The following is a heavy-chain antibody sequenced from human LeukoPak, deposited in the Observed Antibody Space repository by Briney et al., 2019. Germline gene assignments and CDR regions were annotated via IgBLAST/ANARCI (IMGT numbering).Heavy chain of an antibody. V-gene: IGHV3-33*01. J-gene: IGHJ6*02. CDR2: IWYDGSNK. CDR1: GFTFSSYG. D-gene: IGHD5-12*01. Sequence: GGSLRLSCAASGFTFSSYGMHWVRQAPGKGLEWVAVIWYDGSNKYYADSVKGRFTISRDNSKNMLYLQMNSLRAEDTAVYYCARGDSGYGYYYYGMDVWGQGTTVTVSS. CDR3: ARGDSGYGYYYYGMDV.